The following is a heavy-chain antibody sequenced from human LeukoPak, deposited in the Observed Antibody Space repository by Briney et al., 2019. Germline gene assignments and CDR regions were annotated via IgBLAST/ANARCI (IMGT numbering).Heavy chain of an antibody. J-gene: IGHJ5*02. Sequence: SETLSHPCTVSGGSISSSSYYWGWIRQPPGKGLEWIGSIYYSGSTNYNPSLKSRVTISVDTSKSQFSLKLSSVTAADTAVYYCARGSSGWYQRYNWFDPWGQGTLVTVSS. CDR2: IYYSGST. CDR3: ARGSSGWYQRYNWFDP. V-gene: IGHV4-39*07. D-gene: IGHD6-19*01. CDR1: GGSISSSSYY.